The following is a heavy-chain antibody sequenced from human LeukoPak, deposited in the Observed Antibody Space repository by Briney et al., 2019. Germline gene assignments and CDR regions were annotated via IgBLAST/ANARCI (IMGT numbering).Heavy chain of an antibody. D-gene: IGHD3-22*01. V-gene: IGHV4-4*07. J-gene: IGHJ4*02. CDR1: GGSISSYY. Sequence: SETLSLTCTVSGGSISSYYWSWIRQPAGKGLEWIGRIYTSGSTNYNPSLKSRVTMSVDTSKNQFSLKLSSVTAADTAVYYCARASYYDSSGYAYFDYWGRGSVASVSS. CDR2: IYTSGST. CDR3: ARASYYDSSGYAYFDY.